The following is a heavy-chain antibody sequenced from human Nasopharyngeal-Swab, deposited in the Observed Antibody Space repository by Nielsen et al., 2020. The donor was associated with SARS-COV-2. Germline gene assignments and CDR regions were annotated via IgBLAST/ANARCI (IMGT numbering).Heavy chain of an antibody. CDR2: ISHSGTT. CDR3: ARDRGYGFGHTGWFGS. J-gene: IGHJ5*01. V-gene: IGHV4-30-2*01. Sequence: PGKGLEWIGYISHSGTTYYNPSLKSRLLISLDRSENQFSLKLNSVTAADTAVYYCARDRGYGFGHTGWFGSWGQGTLVTVSS. D-gene: IGHD5-18*01.